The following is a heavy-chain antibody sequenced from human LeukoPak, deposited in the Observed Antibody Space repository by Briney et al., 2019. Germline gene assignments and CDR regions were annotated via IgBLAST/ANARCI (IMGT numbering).Heavy chain of an antibody. D-gene: IGHD6-19*01. CDR2: IYYSGST. J-gene: IGHJ4*02. V-gene: IGHV4-39*07. Sequence: SETLSLTCTVSGGSISSSSYYWGWIRQPPGKGLEWIGSIYYSGSTYYNPSLKSRVTISVDTSKNQFSLKLSSVTAADTAVYYCAKGGQWLVHDYWGQGTLVTVSS. CDR1: GGSISSSSYY. CDR3: AKGGQWLVHDY.